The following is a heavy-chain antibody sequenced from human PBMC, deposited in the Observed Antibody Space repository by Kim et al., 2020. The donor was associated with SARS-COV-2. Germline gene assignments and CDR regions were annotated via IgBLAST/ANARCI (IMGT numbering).Heavy chain of an antibody. V-gene: IGHV1-69*13. J-gene: IGHJ3*02. D-gene: IGHD3-22*01. CDR2: IIPIFGTA. CDR1: GGTFSSYA. Sequence: SVKVSCKASGGTFSSYAISWVRQAPGQGLEWMGGIIPIFGTANYAQKFQGRVTITADESTSTAYMELSSLRSEDTAVYYCARWDFYDSSGPPRGSAFDIWGQGTMVTVSS. CDR3: ARWDFYDSSGPPRGSAFDI.